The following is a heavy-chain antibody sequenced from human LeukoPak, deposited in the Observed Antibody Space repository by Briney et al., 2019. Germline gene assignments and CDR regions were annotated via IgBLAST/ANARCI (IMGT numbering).Heavy chain of an antibody. Sequence: SVKVSCKASGGTFSSYAISWVRQAPGQGLEWMGGIIPIFGTANYAQKFQGRVTITADESTSTAYMELSSLRSEDTAVYYCATSYELAPYNAFDIWGQGTMVTVSS. V-gene: IGHV1-69*13. CDR1: GGTFSSYA. D-gene: IGHD3-16*01. CDR3: ATSYELAPYNAFDI. J-gene: IGHJ3*02. CDR2: IIPIFGTA.